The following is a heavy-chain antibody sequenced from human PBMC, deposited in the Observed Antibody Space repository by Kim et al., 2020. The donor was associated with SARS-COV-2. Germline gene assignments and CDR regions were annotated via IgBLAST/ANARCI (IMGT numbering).Heavy chain of an antibody. D-gene: IGHD6-19*01. V-gene: IGHV3-33*08. CDR1: GFTFSSYG. Sequence: GGSLRLSCAASGFTFSSYGMHWVRQAPGKGLEWVAVIWYDGSNKYYADSVKGRFTISRDNSKNTLYLQMNSLRAEDTAVYYCARGDRLVLGVFDIWGQGTMVTVSS. CDR2: IWYDGSNK. CDR3: ARGDRLVLGVFDI. J-gene: IGHJ3*02.